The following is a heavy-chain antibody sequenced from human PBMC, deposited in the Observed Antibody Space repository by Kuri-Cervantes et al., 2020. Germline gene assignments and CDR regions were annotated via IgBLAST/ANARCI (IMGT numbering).Heavy chain of an antibody. J-gene: IGHJ6*02. CDR2: INHSGST. Sequence: GSLRLSCAVYGGSFSGYYWSWIRQPPGKGLEWIGEINHSGSTNYNPSLKSRVTISVDTSKNQSSLKLSSVTAADTAVYYCARGRRYFDWLFGGYGMDVWGQGTTVTVSS. D-gene: IGHD3-9*01. CDR3: ARGRRYFDWLFGGYGMDV. V-gene: IGHV4-34*01. CDR1: GGSFSGYY.